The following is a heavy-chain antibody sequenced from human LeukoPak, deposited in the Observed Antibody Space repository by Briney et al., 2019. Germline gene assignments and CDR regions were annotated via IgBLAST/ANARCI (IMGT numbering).Heavy chain of an antibody. V-gene: IGHV4-34*01. Sequence: SETLSLTCAVYGRSFSGYYWSWIRQPPGKGPEWIGEINHSGSTNYNPSLKSRVTISVDTSKNQFSLKLSSVTAADTAVYYCAGLIKAVAGGGDDYWGQGTLVTVSS. D-gene: IGHD6-19*01. CDR2: INHSGST. CDR1: GRSFSGYY. J-gene: IGHJ4*02. CDR3: AGLIKAVAGGGDDY.